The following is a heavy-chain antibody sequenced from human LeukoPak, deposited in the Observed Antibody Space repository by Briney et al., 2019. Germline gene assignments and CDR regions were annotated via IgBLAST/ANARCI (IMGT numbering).Heavy chain of an antibody. V-gene: IGHV3-21*04. CDR1: GFTFSTYS. CDR3: AKGGYYDLDAFDI. J-gene: IGHJ3*02. D-gene: IGHD1-26*01. Sequence: GGSLRLSCAASGFTFSTYSMNWVRQAPGKGLEWVSSISSSSIYIYYADSVKGRFTISRDNAKNSLYLQMNSLRAEDTALYYCAKGGYYDLDAFDIWGQGTMVTVSS. CDR2: ISSSSIYI.